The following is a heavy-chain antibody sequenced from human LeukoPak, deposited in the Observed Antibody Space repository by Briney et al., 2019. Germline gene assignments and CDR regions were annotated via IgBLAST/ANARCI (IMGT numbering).Heavy chain of an antibody. CDR3: ARLSSPGRFDP. CDR1: GGSISSGGYY. V-gene: IGHV4-31*03. CDR2: IYYSGST. J-gene: IGHJ5*02. D-gene: IGHD2-2*01. Sequence: PSETLSLTCTVSGGSISSGGYYWSRIRQHPGKGLEWIGYIYYSGSTYYNPSLKSRVTISVDTSKNQFSLKLSSVTAADTAVYYCARLSSPGRFDPWGQGTLVTVSS.